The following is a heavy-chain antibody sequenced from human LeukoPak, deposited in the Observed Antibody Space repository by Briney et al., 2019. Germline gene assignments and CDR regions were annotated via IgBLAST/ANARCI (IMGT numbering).Heavy chain of an antibody. D-gene: IGHD6-13*01. Sequence: PSETLSLTCTVSGASISSYSWSWIRQPPGKGLEWVGFIYHTGSTNYNPSLQSRVTISVDTSKKQFSLKLSSVTAADTAVYYCARDLGPAGLFDYWGQGTLATVSS. CDR2: IYHTGST. CDR3: ARDLGPAGLFDY. J-gene: IGHJ4*02. CDR1: GASISSYS. V-gene: IGHV4-59*01.